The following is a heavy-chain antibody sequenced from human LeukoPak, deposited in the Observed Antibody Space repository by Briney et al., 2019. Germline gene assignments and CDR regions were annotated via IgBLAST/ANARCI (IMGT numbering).Heavy chain of an antibody. V-gene: IGHV3-30*01. CDR3: ARGRGMSTITACDY. Sequence: GGSLRLSCVASGFTFSSYAMHWVRQAPGKGLEWVAAISYDGRNKYYAHSVKGRFTISRDNSKNTLYLQVNSLRAEDTAVYYCARGRGMSTITACDYWGQGTLVTVPS. J-gene: IGHJ4*02. D-gene: IGHD5-24*01. CDR2: ISYDGRNK. CDR1: GFTFSSYA.